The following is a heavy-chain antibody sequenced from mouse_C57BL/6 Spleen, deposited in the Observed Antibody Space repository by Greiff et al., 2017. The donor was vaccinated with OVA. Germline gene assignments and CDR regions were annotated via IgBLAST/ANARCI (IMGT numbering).Heavy chain of an antibody. D-gene: IGHD4-1*01. V-gene: IGHV5-12*01. CDR1: GFTFSDYY. CDR2: ISNGGGST. J-gene: IGHJ1*03. CDR3: ARRTGTDQYFDV. Sequence: EVHLVESGGGLVQPGGSLKLSCAASGFTFSDYYMYWVRQTPEKRLEWVAYISNGGGSTYYPDTVKGRFTISRDNAKNTLYLQMSRLKSEDTAMYYCARRTGTDQYFDVWGTGTTVTVSS.